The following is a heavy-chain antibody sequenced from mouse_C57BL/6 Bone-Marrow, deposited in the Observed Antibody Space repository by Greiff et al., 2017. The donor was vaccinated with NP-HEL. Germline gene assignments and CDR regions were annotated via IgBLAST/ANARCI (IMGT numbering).Heavy chain of an antibody. Sequence: EVQLMESGGGLVQPGGSLKLSCAASGFTFSDYYMYWVRQTPEKRLEWVAYISNGGGSTYYPDTVKGRFTISRDNAKNTLYLQMSRLKSEDTAMYYCARHGGYDRLMDYWGQGTSVTVSS. V-gene: IGHV5-12*01. CDR1: GFTFSDYY. J-gene: IGHJ4*01. D-gene: IGHD2-2*01. CDR2: ISNGGGST. CDR3: ARHGGYDRLMDY.